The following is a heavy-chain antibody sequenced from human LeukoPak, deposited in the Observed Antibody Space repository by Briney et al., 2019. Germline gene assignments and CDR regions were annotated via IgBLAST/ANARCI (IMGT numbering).Heavy chain of an antibody. CDR3: AKTGYSSGSYYFDY. D-gene: IGHD6-19*01. J-gene: IGHJ4*02. CDR2: ISGSGGST. CDR1: GFTLSSYA. V-gene: IGHV3-23*01. Sequence: GGSLRLSCAASGFTLSSYAMSWVRQAPGKGLEWVSAISGSGGSTYYADSVKGRFTISRDNSKNTLYLQMNSLRAEDTAVYYCAKTGYSSGSYYFDYWGQGTLVTVSS.